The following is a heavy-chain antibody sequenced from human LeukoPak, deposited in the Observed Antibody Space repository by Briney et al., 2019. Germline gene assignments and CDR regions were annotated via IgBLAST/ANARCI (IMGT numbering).Heavy chain of an antibody. D-gene: IGHD6-6*01. CDR2: TYYRSKWYN. Sequence: SQTLSLTSAISGDSVSSNSAAWNWIRQSPSRGLEWLGRTYYRSKWYNDYAVSVKSRITINPDTSKNQFSLQLNSVTPEDTAVYYCARWYSSSSEGWDYFDYWGQGTLVTVYS. CDR1: GDSVSSNSAA. V-gene: IGHV6-1*01. CDR3: ARWYSSSSEGWDYFDY. J-gene: IGHJ4*02.